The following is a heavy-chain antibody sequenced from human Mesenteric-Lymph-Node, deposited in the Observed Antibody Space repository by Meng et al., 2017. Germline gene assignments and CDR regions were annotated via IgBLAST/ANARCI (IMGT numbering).Heavy chain of an antibody. CDR2: ISGSGRTK. J-gene: IGHJ4*02. V-gene: IGHV3-11*04. Sequence: QVQVVEAGGGLVKPGGSLGLSCAASGISFSDNYMSWIRQAPGKGLEWVSYISGSGRTKYYADSVKGRFTISRDNAKNSLYLEMDSLRADDTAVYYCAGTMSNPAHWGQGTLVTVSS. CDR1: GISFSDNY. CDR3: AGTMSNPAH.